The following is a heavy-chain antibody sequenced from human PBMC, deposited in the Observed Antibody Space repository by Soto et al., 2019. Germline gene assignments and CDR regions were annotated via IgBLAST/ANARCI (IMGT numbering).Heavy chain of an antibody. Sequence: EVQLVESGGGLVQPGGSLRLSCAASGFTFSTYDMHWVRQATGKGLEWVSAIGTLGDTYYLDSVKGRFTISRENAKNSLYLQMNSLRAGDTAVYYCARGRSNQYESSPPPKFDPWGRGTLVTVSS. CDR2: IGTLGDT. J-gene: IGHJ5*02. D-gene: IGHD2-8*01. CDR3: ARGRSNQYESSPPPKFDP. CDR1: GFTFSTYD. V-gene: IGHV3-13*01.